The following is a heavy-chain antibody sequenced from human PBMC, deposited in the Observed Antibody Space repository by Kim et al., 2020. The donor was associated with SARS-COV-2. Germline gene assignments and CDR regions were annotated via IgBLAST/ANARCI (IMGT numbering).Heavy chain of an antibody. CDR3: TRETPYYYDSSGYRDAFDI. CDR1: GFTFGDYA. CDR2: IRSKAYGGTT. V-gene: IGHV3-49*04. D-gene: IGHD3-22*01. J-gene: IGHJ3*02. Sequence: GGSLRLSCTASGFTFGDYAMSWVRQAPGKGLEWVGFIRSKAYGGTTEYAASVKGRFTISRDDSKSIAYLQMNSLKTEDTAVYYCTRETPYYYDSSGYRDAFDIWGQGTMVTVSS.